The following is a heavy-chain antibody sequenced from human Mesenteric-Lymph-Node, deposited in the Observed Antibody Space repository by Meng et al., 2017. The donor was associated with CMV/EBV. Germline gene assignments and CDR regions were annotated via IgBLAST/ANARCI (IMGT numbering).Heavy chain of an antibody. D-gene: IGHD6-6*01. CDR1: GGTFTSYD. CDR3: ARDSSSSFGY. Sequence: ASVKVSCKASGGTFTSYDINWVRQATGQGLEWMGWMNPNSGNTGYAQKFQGRVTITRNTSISTACMELSSLRSEDTAVYYCARDSSSSFGYWGQGTLVTVSS. CDR2: MNPNSGNT. V-gene: IGHV1-8*03. J-gene: IGHJ4*02.